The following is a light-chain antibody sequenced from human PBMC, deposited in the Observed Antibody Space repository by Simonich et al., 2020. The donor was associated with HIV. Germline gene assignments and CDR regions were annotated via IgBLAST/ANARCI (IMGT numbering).Light chain of an antibody. CDR2: KSS. V-gene: IGKV1-5*03. CDR1: QSISNW. CDR3: QQSYTTPYT. J-gene: IGKJ2*01. Sequence: DIQMTQSPSTLSASVGNRVTITCRAIQSISNWLAWYQQQPGKAPKLLIYKSSSLKSGVPSRFSGSGSGTDFTLTISSLQPEDFATYYCQQSYTTPYTFGQGTNLEIK.